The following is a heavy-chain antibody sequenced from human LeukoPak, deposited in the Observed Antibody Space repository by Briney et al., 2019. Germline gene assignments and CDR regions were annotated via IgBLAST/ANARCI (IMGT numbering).Heavy chain of an antibody. J-gene: IGHJ6*03. CDR2: ISYDGSNK. V-gene: IGHV3-30-3*01. Sequence: GRSLRLSCAASGFTFSSYAMHWARQAPGKGLEWVAAISYDGSNKYYPDSVKGRFTISRDNSKNTLYLQMNSLRAEDTAVNYCARDGDSGSYPTDYYYYMDVWGKGTTVTVSS. CDR1: GFTFSSYA. D-gene: IGHD1-26*01. CDR3: ARDGDSGSYPTDYYYYMDV.